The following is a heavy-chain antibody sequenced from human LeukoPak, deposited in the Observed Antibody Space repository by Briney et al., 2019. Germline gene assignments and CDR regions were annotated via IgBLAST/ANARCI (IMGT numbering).Heavy chain of an antibody. V-gene: IGHV3-23*01. CDR3: ATGGYCSGGTCYSGYYYYYMDV. J-gene: IGHJ6*03. Sequence: PGGSLRLSCAASGFTFSSYSMNWVRQAPGKGLEWVSAIGGNGGNTYYADSVKGRFTISRDNSKNTLYLQMNSLRAEDTAVYYCATGGYCSGGTCYSGYYYYYMDVWGKGTTVTISS. CDR2: IGGNGGNT. CDR1: GFTFSSYS. D-gene: IGHD2-15*01.